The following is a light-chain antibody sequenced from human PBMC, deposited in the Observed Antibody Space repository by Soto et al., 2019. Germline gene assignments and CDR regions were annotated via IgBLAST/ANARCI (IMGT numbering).Light chain of an antibody. CDR1: QSISSW. Sequence: DIQMTQSPATLSASVGDRVTITCRASQSISSWLAWYQQKPGKVPKLLIDDASSLESGVPSRFSGSGSGIEFTLTISSLQPYDFATYYCHQYNTYPWTFGQVTKVEIK. V-gene: IGKV1-5*01. CDR3: HQYNTYPWT. J-gene: IGKJ1*01. CDR2: DAS.